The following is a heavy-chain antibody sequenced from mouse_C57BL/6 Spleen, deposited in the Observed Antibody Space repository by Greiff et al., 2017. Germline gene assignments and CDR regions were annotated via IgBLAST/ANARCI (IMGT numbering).Heavy chain of an antibody. J-gene: IGHJ1*03. D-gene: IGHD1-1*01. CDR3: ARTIYYYGRGDWYFDV. CDR2: IHPNSGST. V-gene: IGHV1-64*01. CDR1: GYTFTSYW. Sequence: QVQLQQPGAELVKPGASVKLSCKASGYTFTSYWMHWVKQRTGQGLEWIGMIHPNSGSTNYNEKFKSKATLTVDKSSSTAYMQLSSLTSEDSAVYYCARTIYYYGRGDWYFDVWGTGTTVTVSS.